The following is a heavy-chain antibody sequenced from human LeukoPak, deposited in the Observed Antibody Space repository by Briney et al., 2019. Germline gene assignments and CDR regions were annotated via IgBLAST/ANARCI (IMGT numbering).Heavy chain of an antibody. V-gene: IGHV3-23*01. Sequence: LTGGSLRLSCAASGFTFTSSAMHWFRQASGKGLEWVSSISGSAGTTYYADSVKGRFTISRDNSKNTLYLQMNSLRDEDTAVYFCARERLENCNDGSCPDALDIWGQGTMVTISS. CDR1: GFTFTSSA. CDR3: ARERLENCNDGSCPDALDI. CDR2: ISGSAGTT. D-gene: IGHD2-15*01. J-gene: IGHJ3*02.